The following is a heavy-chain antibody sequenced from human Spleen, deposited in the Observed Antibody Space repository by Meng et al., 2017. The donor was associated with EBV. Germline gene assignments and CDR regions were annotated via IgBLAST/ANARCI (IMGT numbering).Heavy chain of an antibody. J-gene: IGHJ4*02. V-gene: IGHV1-69*01. Sequence: QVQLVPSGAEVKKPXSSVKVSCKASGGTFSTSAFTWVRQAPGQGLEWMGGIIPMFGTTHYAQIFKGRVTFIADESTSTVYMELSSLRSEDTAVYYCAKDGDRGSYYGYWGQGTLGTVSS. CDR2: IIPMFGTT. CDR3: AKDGDRGSYYGY. D-gene: IGHD3-10*01. CDR1: GGTFSTSA.